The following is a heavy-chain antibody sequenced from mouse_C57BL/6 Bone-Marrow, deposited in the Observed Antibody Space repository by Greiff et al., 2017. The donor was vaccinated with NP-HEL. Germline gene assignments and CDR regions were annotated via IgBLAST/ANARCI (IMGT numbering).Heavy chain of an antibody. CDR1: GFTFSSYA. CDR3: ALITTVARGFDY. J-gene: IGHJ2*01. D-gene: IGHD1-1*01. V-gene: IGHV5-4*03. CDR2: ISDGGSYT. Sequence: EVMLVESGGGLVKPGGSLKLSCAASGFTFSSYAMSWVRQTPEKRLEWVATISDGGSYTYYPDNVKGRFTISRDNAKNNLYLQMSHLKSEDTAMYYCALITTVARGFDYWGQGTTLTVSS.